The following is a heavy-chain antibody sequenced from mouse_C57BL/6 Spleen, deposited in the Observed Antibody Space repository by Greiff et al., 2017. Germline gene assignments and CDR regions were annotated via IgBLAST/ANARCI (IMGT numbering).Heavy chain of an antibody. CDR1: GYTFTDYN. CDR3: ARKGYGNYLYYFDY. J-gene: IGHJ2*01. CDR2: INPNNGGT. V-gene: IGHV1-22*01. D-gene: IGHD2-1*01. Sequence: EVQLQQSGPELVKPGASVKMSCKASGYTFTDYNMHWVKQSHGKSLEWIGYINPNNGGTSYNQKFKGKATLTVNKSSSTAYVELRSLTSEDSAVYYCARKGYGNYLYYFDYWGQGTTLTVSS.